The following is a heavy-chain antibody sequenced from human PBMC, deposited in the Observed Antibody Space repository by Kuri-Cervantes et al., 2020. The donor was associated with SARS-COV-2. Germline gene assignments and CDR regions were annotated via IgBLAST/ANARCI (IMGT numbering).Heavy chain of an antibody. CDR2: IRYDGSNK. CDR1: GFTFSSYG. D-gene: IGHD3-3*02. CDR3: AKDAGSGHFWSGYSGGNWFDP. J-gene: IGHJ5*02. V-gene: IGHV3-30*02. Sequence: LSLTCAASGFTFSSYGMHWVRQAPGKGLEWVAFIRYDGSNKYYADSVKGRFTISRDNSKNTLYLQMNSLRAEDTAVYYCAKDAGSGHFWSGYSGGNWFDPWGQGTLVTVSS.